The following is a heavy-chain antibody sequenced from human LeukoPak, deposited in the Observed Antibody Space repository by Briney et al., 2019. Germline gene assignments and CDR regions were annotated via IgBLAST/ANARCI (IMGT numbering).Heavy chain of an antibody. V-gene: IGHV4-39*07. CDR1: GGSISSSSYY. Sequence: SETLSLTCTVSGGSISSSSYYWGWIRQPPGKGLEWIGSIYHSGSTYYNPSLKSRVTISVDTSKNQFSLKLSSVTAADTAVYYCARVEMRAVAAYWGQGTLVTVSS. J-gene: IGHJ4*02. D-gene: IGHD6-19*01. CDR3: ARVEMRAVAAY. CDR2: IYHSGST.